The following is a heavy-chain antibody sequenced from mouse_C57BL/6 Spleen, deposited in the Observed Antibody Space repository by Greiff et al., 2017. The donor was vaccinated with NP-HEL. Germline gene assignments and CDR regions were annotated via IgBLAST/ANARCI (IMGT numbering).Heavy chain of an antibody. D-gene: IGHD3-3*01. CDR2: IYPRSGNT. CDR1: GYTFTSYG. J-gene: IGHJ2*01. V-gene: IGHV1-81*01. Sequence: QVQLQQSGAELARPGASVKLSCKASGYTFTSYGISWVKQRTGQGLEWIGEIYPRSGNTYYNEKFKGKATLTADKSSSTAYMELRSLTSEDSAVYFCARREGLPGDFDYWGQGTTRTVSS. CDR3: ARREGLPGDFDY.